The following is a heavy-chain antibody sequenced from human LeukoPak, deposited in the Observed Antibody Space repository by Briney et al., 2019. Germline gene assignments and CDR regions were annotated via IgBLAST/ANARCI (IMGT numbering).Heavy chain of an antibody. V-gene: IGHV3-66*01. CDR1: GFTVSSNC. Sequence: GGSLRLSCAASGFTVSSNCMSWVRQAPGKGLEWASVIYSGGSTYYADSVKGRFTISRDNSKNTLYLQMNSLRAEDTAVYYCARANWGHPMYYFDYWGQGTLVTVSS. D-gene: IGHD7-27*01. CDR3: ARANWGHPMYYFDY. CDR2: IYSGGST. J-gene: IGHJ4*02.